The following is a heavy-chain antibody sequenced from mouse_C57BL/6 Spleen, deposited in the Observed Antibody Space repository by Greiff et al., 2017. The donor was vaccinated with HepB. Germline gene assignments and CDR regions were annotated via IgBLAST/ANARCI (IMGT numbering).Heavy chain of an antibody. CDR3: ARPEYYGSRGDWYFDV. D-gene: IGHD1-1*01. V-gene: IGHV15-2*01. J-gene: IGHJ1*03. Sequence: VQLQESGSELRSPGSSVKLSCKDFDSEVFPIAYMSWVKQKPGHGFEWIGGILPSIGRTIYGEKFEDKATLDADTLSNTAYLELNSLTSEDSAIYYCARPEYYGSRGDWYFDVWGTGTTVTVSS. CDR2: ILPSIGRT. CDR1: DSEVFPIAY.